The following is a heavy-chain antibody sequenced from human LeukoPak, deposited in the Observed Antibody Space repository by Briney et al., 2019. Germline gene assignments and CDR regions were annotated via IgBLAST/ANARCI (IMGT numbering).Heavy chain of an antibody. D-gene: IGHD3-10*01. Sequence: GGSLRLSCAASGFTVSSSRMSWVRQAPGKGLEWVSVIYSDGSTYYAASVSGRFTISRVNSKDTVSLQMNGLRAEDTAVYYCARVWFGDKSHFDSWGQGTLVTVSS. V-gene: IGHV3-53*01. J-gene: IGHJ4*02. CDR2: IYSDGST. CDR3: ARVWFGDKSHFDS. CDR1: GFTVSSSR.